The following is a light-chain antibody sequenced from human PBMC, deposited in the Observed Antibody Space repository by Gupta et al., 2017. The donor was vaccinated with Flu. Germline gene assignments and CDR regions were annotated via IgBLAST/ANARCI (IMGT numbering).Light chain of an antibody. Sequence: QSVLTQSPSASGTPGERVTISCSGSRSNIGVNSVNWYQQLPGASPKLLIFSSDQRPSGAPDQFSGSKSGTSAFLAISGLQSEDEADYYCAAWDDSRNVYLFGTGTKVTVL. V-gene: IGLV1-44*01. CDR3: AAWDDSRNVYL. CDR1: RSNIGVNS. J-gene: IGLJ1*01. CDR2: SSD.